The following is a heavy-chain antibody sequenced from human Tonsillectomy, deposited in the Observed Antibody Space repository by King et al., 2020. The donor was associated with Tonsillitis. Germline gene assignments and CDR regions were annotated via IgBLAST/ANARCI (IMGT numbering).Heavy chain of an antibody. Sequence: GRRREWCAGLLKHSETLSLTCAVYGGSFSDYNWSWIRQTPGKGLEWIGEVNHSGNTNYNPSLKSRVTISVDTSKNQFSLKLSSVTAADTAVYFCARGPSPIFGVLITPPTYFAFWGQGPLVTVSS. D-gene: IGHD3-3*01. CDR2: VNHSGNT. CDR3: ARGPSPIFGVLITPPTYFAF. J-gene: IGHJ4*02. CDR1: GGSFSDYN. V-gene: IGHV4-34*01.